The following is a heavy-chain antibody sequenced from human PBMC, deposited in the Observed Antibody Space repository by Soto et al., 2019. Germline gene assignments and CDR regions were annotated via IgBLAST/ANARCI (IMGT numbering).Heavy chain of an antibody. CDR1: GGSISSGGYS. V-gene: IGHV4-30-2*01. Sequence: QLQLQESGSGLVKPSQTLSLTCAVSGGSISSGGYSWSWIRQPPGKGLELIGYSYHSGSTYYNPSHNGPVTISIARFKNQFSPKPSSRTPADTARYYCARVPGPWGQGTLVTVSS. CDR2: SYHSGST. CDR3: ARVPGP. J-gene: IGHJ5*02.